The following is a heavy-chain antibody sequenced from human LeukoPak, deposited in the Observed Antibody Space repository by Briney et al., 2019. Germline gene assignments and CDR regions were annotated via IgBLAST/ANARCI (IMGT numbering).Heavy chain of an antibody. Sequence: GGSLRLSCAASGFTFSSYAMHWVRQAPGEGLEWVSTISGGGGSTYYADSVKGRFTISRDNSKNTLYLQMNSLRAEDTAVYYCAKDAGYSSSWYQGQSWGQGTLVTVFS. CDR3: AKDAGYSSSWYQGQS. D-gene: IGHD6-13*01. V-gene: IGHV3-23*01. J-gene: IGHJ5*02. CDR2: ISGGGGST. CDR1: GFTFSSYA.